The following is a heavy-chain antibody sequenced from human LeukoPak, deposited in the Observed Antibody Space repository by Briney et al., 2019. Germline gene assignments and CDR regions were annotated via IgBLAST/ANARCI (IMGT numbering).Heavy chain of an antibody. CDR2: ISYDGSNK. J-gene: IGHJ6*03. V-gene: IGHV3-30*18. D-gene: IGHD4-23*01. Sequence: GGSLRLSCAASGFTFSSYGMHWVRQAPGKGLEWVAVISYDGSNKYYADSVKGRFTISRDNSKNTLYLQMNSLRAEDTAVYYCAKDLPLPRWKADMDVWGKGTTVTVSS. CDR3: AKDLPLPRWKADMDV. CDR1: GFTFSSYG.